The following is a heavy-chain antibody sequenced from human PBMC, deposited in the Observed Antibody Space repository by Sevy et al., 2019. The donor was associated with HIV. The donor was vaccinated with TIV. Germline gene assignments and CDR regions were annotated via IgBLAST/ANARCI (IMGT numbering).Heavy chain of an antibody. CDR3: AKAGMATIVLFDY. CDR2: ISGSGGST. D-gene: IGHD5-12*01. J-gene: IGHJ4*02. Sequence: GGSLRLSCAASGFTFSSYAMSWVRQAPGKGLEWVSAISGSGGSTYYADSVNGRFTISRDNSKNTLYLQMNSLRAEDTAVYYCAKAGMATIVLFDYWGQGTLVTVSS. CDR1: GFTFSSYA. V-gene: IGHV3-23*01.